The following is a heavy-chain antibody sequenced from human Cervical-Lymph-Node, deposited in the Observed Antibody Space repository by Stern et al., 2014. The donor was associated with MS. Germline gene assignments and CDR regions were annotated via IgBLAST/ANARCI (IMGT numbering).Heavy chain of an antibody. Sequence: EVQLVESGGGLVKPGGSLRLSCAASGFPFSSYSMNWVRQAPGKVLEWVSSISSSISYIYSADSVKGRFTISRDNAKNSLYLQMNSLRAEDTAVYYCARDQGGKYYDSSGYYSDAFDIWGQGTMVTVSS. V-gene: IGHV3-21*01. CDR3: ARDQGGKYYDSSGYYSDAFDI. J-gene: IGHJ3*02. D-gene: IGHD3-22*01. CDR2: ISSSISYI. CDR1: GFPFSSYS.